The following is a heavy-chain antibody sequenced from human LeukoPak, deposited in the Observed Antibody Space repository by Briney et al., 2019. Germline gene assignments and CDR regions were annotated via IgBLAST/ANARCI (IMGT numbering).Heavy chain of an antibody. J-gene: IGHJ4*02. Sequence: SETLSLTCTVSGGSISSYYWSWIRQPPGKGLEWIGYIYYSGSTNYNPSLKSRVTISVDTSKNQFSLKLSSVTAADTAVYYCAKSDYDFWSGQGFFDYWGQGTLVTVSS. V-gene: IGHV4-59*08. CDR1: GGSISSYY. CDR3: AKSDYDFWSGQGFFDY. CDR2: IYYSGST. D-gene: IGHD3-3*01.